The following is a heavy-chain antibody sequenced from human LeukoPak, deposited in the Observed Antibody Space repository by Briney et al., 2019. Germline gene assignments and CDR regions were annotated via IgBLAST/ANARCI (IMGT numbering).Heavy chain of an antibody. V-gene: IGHV4-59*01. CDR1: GGSISSCY. Sequence: SETLSLTCTVSGGSISSCYWSWIRQPPGKGLEWIGYIYYSGSTNYNPSLKSRVTISVDTSKNQFSLKLSSVTAADTAVYYCARARDFWSGYQSIYYFDYWGQGTLVTVSS. CDR3: ARARDFWSGYQSIYYFDY. D-gene: IGHD3-3*01. J-gene: IGHJ4*02. CDR2: IYYSGST.